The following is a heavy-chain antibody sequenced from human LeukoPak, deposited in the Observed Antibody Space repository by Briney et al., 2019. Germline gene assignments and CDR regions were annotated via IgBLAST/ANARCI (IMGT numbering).Heavy chain of an antibody. J-gene: IGHJ5*02. V-gene: IGHV3-30-3*01. Sequence: GGSLRLPCAASGFTFSSYAMHWVRQAPGKGLEWVAVISYDGSNKYYADSVKGRFTISRDNSKNTLYLQMNSLRAEDTAVYYCARGGQYSNYGWFDPWGQGTLVTVSS. CDR3: ARGGQYSNYGWFDP. CDR1: GFTFSSYA. D-gene: IGHD4-11*01. CDR2: ISYDGSNK.